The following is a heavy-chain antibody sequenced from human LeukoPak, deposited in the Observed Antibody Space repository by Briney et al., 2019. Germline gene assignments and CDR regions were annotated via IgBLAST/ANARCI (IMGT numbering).Heavy chain of an antibody. D-gene: IGHD2-2*02. CDR1: GYTFTNYA. J-gene: IGHJ5*02. Sequence: ASVKVSCKASGYTFTNYAMNWVRQAPGQGLEWMGWINTNSGNPAYAHGFTGRFVFSLDTSVSTAYLQISSLRAEDTAMYYCARSFVVVPGAIDWFDPWGQGPLVTVSS. V-gene: IGHV7-4-1*02. CDR2: INTNSGNP. CDR3: ARSFVVVPGAIDWFDP.